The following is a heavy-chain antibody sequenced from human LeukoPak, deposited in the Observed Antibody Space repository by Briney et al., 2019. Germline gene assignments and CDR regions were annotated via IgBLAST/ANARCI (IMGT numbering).Heavy chain of an antibody. CDR3: ARDPDHSSGFNWFDP. Sequence: ASVKVSCKASGYTFTSYDINWVRQATGQGLEWVGWMNPNSGNTGYAQKFQGRVTMTRNTSISTAYMELSSLRSDDTAVYYCARDPDHSSGFNWFDPWGQGTLVTVSS. CDR1: GYTFTSYD. V-gene: IGHV1-8*01. CDR2: MNPNSGNT. D-gene: IGHD6-19*01. J-gene: IGHJ5*02.